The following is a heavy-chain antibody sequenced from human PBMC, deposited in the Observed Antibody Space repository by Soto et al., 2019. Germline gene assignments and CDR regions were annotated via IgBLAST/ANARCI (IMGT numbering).Heavy chain of an antibody. CDR2: ISAAGDP. Sequence: EVQLVESGGGLVQPGGSLRLSWEASGFTFRNYDMHWVRQGTGKGLEWVSGISAAGDPDSADSVEGRFTISRENAQNSFFRQMNSLRVGDTAVYYCARTDRDFYGLDVWGQGTTVIVSS. CDR1: GFTFRNYD. CDR3: ARTDRDFYGLDV. V-gene: IGHV3-13*05. J-gene: IGHJ6*02.